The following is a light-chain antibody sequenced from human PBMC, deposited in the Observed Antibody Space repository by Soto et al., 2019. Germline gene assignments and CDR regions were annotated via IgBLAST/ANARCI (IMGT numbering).Light chain of an antibody. CDR1: QSISSW. Sequence: DIPMTQSPSTLSASVGDRVTITCRASQSISSWLAWYQQKPGKAPNLLIYKASILEDGVPSRFSGSGSGTEFTLTISSLQPGDFAVYYCQQYNSDSVTFGGGTKVEIK. J-gene: IGKJ4*01. CDR2: KAS. V-gene: IGKV1-5*03. CDR3: QQYNSDSVT.